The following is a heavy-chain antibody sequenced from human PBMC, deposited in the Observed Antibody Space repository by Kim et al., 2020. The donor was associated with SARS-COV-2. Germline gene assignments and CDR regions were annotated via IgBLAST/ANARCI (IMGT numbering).Heavy chain of an antibody. CDR3: TRVGSSLYRYFDS. J-gene: IGHJ4*02. V-gene: IGHV1-3*01. D-gene: IGHD6-13*01. CDR2: ITAGDGNT. Sequence: ASVKVSCKTSGYTFGSYPIHWLRQAPGQSLEWVGWITAGDGNTHSSQRLQGRVTFTRDISATTVYMELKSLTSEDTAVYYCTRVGSSLYRYFDSWGQGTLVIVSS. CDR1: GYTFGSYP.